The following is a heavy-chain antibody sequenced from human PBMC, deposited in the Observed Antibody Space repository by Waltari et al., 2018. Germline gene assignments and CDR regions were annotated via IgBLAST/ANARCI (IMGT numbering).Heavy chain of an antibody. Sequence: QVQLVQSGAEVKKPGSSVKVSCKASGGTFSSYAISWVRQAPGQGLEWMGGIIPILGIANYAQKFQGRVTITADKSTSTAYMELSSLRSEDTAVYYCASSNPKRYNELYYMDVWGKGTTVTVSS. CDR2: IIPILGIA. CDR1: GGTFSSYA. CDR3: ASSNPKRYNELYYMDV. V-gene: IGHV1-69*10. D-gene: IGHD1-1*01. J-gene: IGHJ6*03.